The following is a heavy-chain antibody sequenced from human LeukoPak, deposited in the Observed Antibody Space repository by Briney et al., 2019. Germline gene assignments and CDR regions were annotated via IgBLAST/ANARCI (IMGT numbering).Heavy chain of an antibody. D-gene: IGHD3-10*01. CDR2: ISAYNGNT. V-gene: IGHV1-18*01. CDR1: GYTFTSYG. J-gene: IGHJ3*02. Sequence: GASVKVSCKASGYTFTSYGISWVRQAPGQGLEWMGWISAYNGNTNYAQKFQGWVTMTRDTSISTAYMELSRLRSDDTAVYYCARAPMVRGVNDAFDIWGQGTMVTVSS. CDR3: ARAPMVRGVNDAFDI.